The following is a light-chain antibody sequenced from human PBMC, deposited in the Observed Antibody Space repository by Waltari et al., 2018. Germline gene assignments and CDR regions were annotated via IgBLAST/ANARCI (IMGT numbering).Light chain of an antibody. Sequence: DIVMTQSPDSLAVSLGERATINCKSSQSVLYSSNNRNYLAWYQQKSGQPPKLLIYWALTRESGVPDRFSGSGSGTDFTLTISSLQSEDAAVYYCQQYYSNPWTFGQGTKVQI. V-gene: IGKV4-1*01. J-gene: IGKJ1*01. CDR2: WAL. CDR1: QSVLYSSNNRNY. CDR3: QQYYSNPWT.